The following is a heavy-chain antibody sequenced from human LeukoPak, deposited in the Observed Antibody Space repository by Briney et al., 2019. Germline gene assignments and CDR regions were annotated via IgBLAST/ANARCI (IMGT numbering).Heavy chain of an antibody. D-gene: IGHD1-26*01. CDR1: GFTFSSYW. V-gene: IGHV3-74*01. J-gene: IGHJ4*02. CDR3: AREGGEWELLRTFDY. Sequence: GGSLRLSCAASGFTFSSYWMHWVRQAPGKGLVWVSRINSDGSSTIYADSVKGRFTISRDNAKNTLYLQMNSLRAEDTAVYYCAREGGEWELLRTFDYWGQGTLVTVSS. CDR2: INSDGSST.